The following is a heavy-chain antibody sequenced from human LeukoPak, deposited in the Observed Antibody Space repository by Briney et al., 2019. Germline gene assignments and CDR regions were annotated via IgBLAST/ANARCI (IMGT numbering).Heavy chain of an antibody. CDR2: LNWDGGTT. J-gene: IGHJ4*02. Sequence: PGGSLRLSCAASGFTFGDYGMSWVRQAPGKGLEWVSGLNWDGGTTGHADSVKGRFTISRDNAKNSLYLQMNSLRAEDTAVYYCARDQRGSYYGFFDYWGQGTLVTVSS. D-gene: IGHD1-26*01. V-gene: IGHV3-20*04. CDR1: GFTFGDYG. CDR3: ARDQRGSYYGFFDY.